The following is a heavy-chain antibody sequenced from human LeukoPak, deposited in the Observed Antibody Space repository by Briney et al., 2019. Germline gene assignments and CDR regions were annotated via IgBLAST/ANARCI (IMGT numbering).Heavy chain of an antibody. D-gene: IGHD5-18*01. CDR2: ISGSGGST. V-gene: IGHV3-23*01. CDR1: GFTFSSYA. Sequence: HPGGSLRLSCAASGFTFSSYAMSWVRQAPGKGLEWVSAISGSGGSTYNADSVKGRFTISRDNSKNALYLQMNSLRAEDTAVYYCAKALTAMVIYFDYWGQGTLVTVSS. CDR3: AKALTAMVIYFDY. J-gene: IGHJ4*02.